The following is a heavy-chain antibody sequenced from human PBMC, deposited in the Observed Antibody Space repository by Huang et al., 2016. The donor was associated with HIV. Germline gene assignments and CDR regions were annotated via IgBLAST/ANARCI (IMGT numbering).Heavy chain of an antibody. Sequence: QVQLQQWGAGLLKPSETLSLTCAVYGGSFSGYYWSWIRQSPGKGLAWIGEINHSGSTNDNPSLKSRLTISVDTSKNQFSLKLSSVTAADTAVYYCARERMMSWLDDHDAFDIWGQGTMVTVSS. V-gene: IGHV4-34*01. D-gene: IGHD1-1*01. J-gene: IGHJ3*02. CDR1: GGSFSGYY. CDR3: ARERMMSWLDDHDAFDI. CDR2: INHSGST.